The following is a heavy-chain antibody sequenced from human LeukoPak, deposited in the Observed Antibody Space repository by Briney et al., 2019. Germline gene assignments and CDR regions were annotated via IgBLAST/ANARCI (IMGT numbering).Heavy chain of an antibody. CDR1: GYTITTYY. Sequence: SVKVSCKASGYTITTYYMHWVRQAPGQGLEWMGIMNPSGGTTSYAQKFQGRVTMTSDTSTSTVYVELTSLRSEDTAVYYCARGNPVDSWGQGTLVIVSS. V-gene: IGHV1-46*01. J-gene: IGHJ4*02. CDR2: MNPSGGTT. CDR3: ARGNPVDS.